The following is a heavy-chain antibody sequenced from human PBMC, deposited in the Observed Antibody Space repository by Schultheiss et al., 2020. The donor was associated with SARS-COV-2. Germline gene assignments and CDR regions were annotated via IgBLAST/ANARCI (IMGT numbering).Heavy chain of an antibody. CDR3: ARPEHHYYDSSGYYYA. CDR1: GGSFSGYY. D-gene: IGHD3-22*01. V-gene: IGHV4-34*01. J-gene: IGHJ4*02. Sequence: SETLSLTCGVYGGSFSGYYWNWIRQPPGKGLEWIGEINHSGSTNYNPSLKSRVTISVDTSKNQFSLKLSSVTAADTAVYYCARPEHHYYDSSGYYYAWGQGTLVTVSS. CDR2: INHSGST.